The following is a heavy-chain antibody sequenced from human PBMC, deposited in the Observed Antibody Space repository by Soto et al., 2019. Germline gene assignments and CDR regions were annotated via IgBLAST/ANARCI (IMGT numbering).Heavy chain of an antibody. CDR3: ARSHKVRGVANSFAP. CDR2: IYHSGST. V-gene: IGHV4-4*02. D-gene: IGHD3-10*01. J-gene: IGHJ5*02. Sequence: QVQLQESGPGLVKPSGTLSLTCAVSGGSISSSNWWSWVRQPPGKGLEWIGEIYHSGSTNYNPSLQRRVTLTLDQSKNQFPRRRRSLPAADAAVSYCARSHKVRGVANSFAPWGQGTMVSVSS. CDR1: GGSISSSNW.